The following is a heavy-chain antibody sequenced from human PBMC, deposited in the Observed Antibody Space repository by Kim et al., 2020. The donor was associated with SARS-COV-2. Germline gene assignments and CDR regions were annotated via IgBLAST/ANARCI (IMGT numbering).Heavy chain of an antibody. CDR3: ARADYDILTGYVPAGY. J-gene: IGHJ4*02. D-gene: IGHD3-9*01. CDR1: GYTFTSYG. Sequence: ASVKVSCKASGYTFTSYGISWVQQAPGQGLEWMGWISAYNGNTNYAQKLQGRVTMTTDTSTSTAYMELRSLRSDDTAVYYCARADYDILTGYVPAGYWGQGTLVTVSS. V-gene: IGHV1-18*01. CDR2: ISAYNGNT.